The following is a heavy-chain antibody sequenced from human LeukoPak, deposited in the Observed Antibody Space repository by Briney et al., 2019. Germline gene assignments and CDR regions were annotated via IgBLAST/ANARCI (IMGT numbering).Heavy chain of an antibody. V-gene: IGHV3-23*01. CDR2: ISGSGGST. D-gene: IGHD2-2*02. CDR3: AKVRCSSTSCYTVGAFDI. J-gene: IGHJ3*02. Sequence: GGPLRLSCAASGFTFSSYAMSWVRQAPGKGLEWVSAISGSGGSTYYADSVKGRFTISRDNSKNTLYLQMNSLRAEDTAVYYCAKVRCSSTSCYTVGAFDIWGQGTMVTVSS. CDR1: GFTFSSYA.